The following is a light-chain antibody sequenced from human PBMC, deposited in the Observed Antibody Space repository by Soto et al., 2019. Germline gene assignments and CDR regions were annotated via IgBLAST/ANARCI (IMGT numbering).Light chain of an antibody. CDR1: TSDVVRYNY. Sequence: QSALTQPASVSGSPGQSITISCTGTTSDVVRYNYVSWHQQLPGKAPKLLIFDVSNRPSGVSDRFSGSKSGNTASLTISGLQAEDEADYYCNSYTTGTTWVFGGGTKLTVL. CDR2: DVS. CDR3: NSYTTGTTWV. V-gene: IGLV2-14*01. J-gene: IGLJ3*02.